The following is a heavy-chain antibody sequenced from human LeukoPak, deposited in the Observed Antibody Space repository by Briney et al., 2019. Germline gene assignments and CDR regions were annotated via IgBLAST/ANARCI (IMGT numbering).Heavy chain of an antibody. J-gene: IGHJ4*02. CDR2: ISKTGTTI. D-gene: IGHD3-3*01. V-gene: IGHV3-11*01. CDR3: VAGVALDY. Sequence: GGSLRLSCAASGLNFSVYYMTWIRQAPGDGLEAPGNGLEWLSHISKTGTTIYYADSVKGRFPISRDNAKNSLYLHMNSLRADPTAVYYCVAGVALDYWGQGALVTVSS. CDR1: GLNFSVYY.